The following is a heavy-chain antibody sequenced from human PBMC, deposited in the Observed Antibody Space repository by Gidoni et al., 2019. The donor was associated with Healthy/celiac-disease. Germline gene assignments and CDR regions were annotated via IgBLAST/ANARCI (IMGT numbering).Heavy chain of an antibody. CDR1: GFTFSSYA. CDR2: ISGSGGST. Sequence: EVQLLESGGGLVQPGGSLRLSCSASGFTFSSYAMSWVSQAPGKGLEWVSDISGSGGSTSYSDSVKGRFTIARDNSKNTLYLQMTSLRAEDTALYFCAKVSVPAAILGVGFDYWGQGTLVTVSS. V-gene: IGHV3-23*01. J-gene: IGHJ4*02. D-gene: IGHD2-2*02. CDR3: AKVSVPAAILGVGFDY.